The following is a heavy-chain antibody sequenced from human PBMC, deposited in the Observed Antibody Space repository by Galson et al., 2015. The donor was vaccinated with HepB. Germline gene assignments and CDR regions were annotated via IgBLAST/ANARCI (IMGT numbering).Heavy chain of an antibody. CDR3: ARASIAVAGAYYFDY. CDR1: GDSVSSNSAA. D-gene: IGHD6-19*01. Sequence: CAISGDSVSSNSAAWNWIRQSPSRGLEWLGRTYYRSKWYNDYAVSVKSRITINPDTSKNQFSLQLNSVTPEDTAVYYCARASIAVAGAYYFDYWGQGTLVTVSS. J-gene: IGHJ4*02. V-gene: IGHV6-1*01. CDR2: TYYRSKWYN.